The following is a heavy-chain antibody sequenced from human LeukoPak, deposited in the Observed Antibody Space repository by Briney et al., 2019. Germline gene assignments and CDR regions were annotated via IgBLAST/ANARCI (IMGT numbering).Heavy chain of an antibody. D-gene: IGHD6-19*01. J-gene: IGHJ4*02. CDR2: ISAYNGNT. CDR1: GYTFTSYG. Sequence: ASVKVSCKASGYTFTSYGISWVRQAPGQRREWVGWISAYNGNTNYAQKLQGRVTMTTDTSTSTAYMELRSLRSDDTAVYYCATGEYSSGWYLYWGQGTLVTVSS. CDR3: ATGEYSSGWYLY. V-gene: IGHV1-18*01.